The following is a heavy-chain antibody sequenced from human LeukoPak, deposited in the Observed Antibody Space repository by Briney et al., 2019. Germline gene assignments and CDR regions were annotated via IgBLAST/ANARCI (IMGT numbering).Heavy chain of an antibody. CDR2: IYYSGST. D-gene: IGHD3-22*01. CDR1: GGSISSSSYH. J-gene: IGHJ4*02. Sequence: SETLSLTCTVSGGSISSSSYHWGWIRQPPGKGLEWIGSIYYSGSTYYNPSPKSPVTISVDTSKNQFSLKLSSVTAADTAVYYCASFRGYLDYWGQGTLVTVSS. CDR3: ASFRGYLDY. V-gene: IGHV4-39*07.